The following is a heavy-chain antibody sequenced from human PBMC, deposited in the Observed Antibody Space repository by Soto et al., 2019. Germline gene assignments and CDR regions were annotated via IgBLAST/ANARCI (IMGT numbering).Heavy chain of an antibody. J-gene: IGHJ4*02. V-gene: IGHV1-69*13. CDR2: IVPVFGTP. CDR1: GGTFRNSA. D-gene: IGHD2-2*02. Sequence: ASVKVSCKASGGTFRNSAISWVRQAPGQGLEWMGGIVPVFGTPTYAQKFHGRVTITADESTSTAYMELSSLRSEDTAVYYCARWAGFCGSNYCYTPFDYWGQGTQVTVSS. CDR3: ARWAGFCGSNYCYTPFDY.